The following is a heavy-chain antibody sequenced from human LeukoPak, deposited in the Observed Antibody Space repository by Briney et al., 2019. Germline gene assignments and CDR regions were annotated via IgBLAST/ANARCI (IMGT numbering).Heavy chain of an antibody. V-gene: IGHV3-53*01. CDR2: IYSGGST. D-gene: IGHD6-19*01. J-gene: IGHJ5*02. CDR1: GFTVSSNY. CDR3: ARQERDSSGYWFDP. Sequence: GGSLRLSCAASGFTVSSNYMSWVRQPPGKGLEWVSVIYSGGSTYYADSVKGRFTISRDNSKNTLYLEMNSLRAEDTAVYYCARQERDSSGYWFDPWGQGTVVTVSS.